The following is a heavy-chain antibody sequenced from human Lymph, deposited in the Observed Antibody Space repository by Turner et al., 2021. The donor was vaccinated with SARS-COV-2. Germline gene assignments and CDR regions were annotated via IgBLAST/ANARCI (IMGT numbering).Heavy chain of an antibody. Sequence: QVQLVEPGGGVVQPGRSLRLSCAASGFTFSSYAMHWVRQAPGKGREWVAFISYDESDKYYADSVKGRFTFSRDNSKNTLYLRMNSLRAEDTAVYNCARDRDSSGWVDYWGQGTLVTVSS. J-gene: IGHJ4*02. D-gene: IGHD3-22*01. V-gene: IGHV3-30*04. CDR1: GFTFSSYA. CDR2: ISYDESDK. CDR3: ARDRDSSGWVDY.